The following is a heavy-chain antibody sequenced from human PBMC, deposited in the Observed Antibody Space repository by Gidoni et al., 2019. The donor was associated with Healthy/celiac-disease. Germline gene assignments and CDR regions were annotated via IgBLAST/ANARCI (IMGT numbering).Heavy chain of an antibody. D-gene: IGHD6-19*01. CDR2: ISYDGSNK. J-gene: IGHJ4*02. CDR3: ARELAVAGTPFDY. Sequence: QVQLVESGGGVVQPGRSLRLACAAPGFHFSSYAMHWVRQAPGKGLEGVAVISYDGSNKYYADSVKGRFTISRDNSKNTLYLQMNSLRAEDTAVYYCARELAVAGTPFDYWGQGTLVTVSS. V-gene: IGHV3-30-3*01. CDR1: GFHFSSYA.